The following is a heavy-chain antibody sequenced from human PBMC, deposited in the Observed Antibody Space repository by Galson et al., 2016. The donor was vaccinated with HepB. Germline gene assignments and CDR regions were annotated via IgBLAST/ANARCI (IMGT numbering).Heavy chain of an antibody. D-gene: IGHD3-22*01. CDR1: GLSFRPAW. V-gene: IGHV3-15*01. CDR3: AHVGHDSGGYHYILDY. Sequence: SLRLSCAASGLSFRPAWMSWVRQAPGKGLEWVGLIKSEGGGGTAHCAAPVTGRFIISRDDSKDTLYLQMNSLKTEDTGVYYCAHVGHDSGGYHYILDYWGQGTLVTVSS. J-gene: IGHJ4*02. CDR2: IKSEGGGGTA.